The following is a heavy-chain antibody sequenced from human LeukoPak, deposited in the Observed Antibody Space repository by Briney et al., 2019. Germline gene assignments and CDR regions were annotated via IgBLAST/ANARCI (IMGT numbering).Heavy chain of an antibody. V-gene: IGHV3-30*18. CDR1: GFTFSSYA. CDR2: ISYDGSNK. J-gene: IGHJ6*02. CDR3: AKDHPSSSWYRSNYYYGMDV. D-gene: IGHD6-13*01. Sequence: GGSLRLSCAASGFTFSSYAMSWVRQAPGKGLEWVAVISYDGSNKYYADSVKGRFTISRDNSKNTLYLQMNSLRAEDTAVYYCAKDHPSSSWYRSNYYYGMDVWGQGTTVTVSS.